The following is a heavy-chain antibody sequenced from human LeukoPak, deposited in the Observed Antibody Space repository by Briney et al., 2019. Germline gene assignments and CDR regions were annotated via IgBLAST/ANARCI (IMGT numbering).Heavy chain of an antibody. CDR1: GFTFGKYW. CDR3: ARGGGLDV. CDR2: IKLDGSEK. J-gene: IGHJ6*02. D-gene: IGHD3-16*01. Sequence: GGSLRLSCVASGFTFGKYWMSWVRQAPGKGLEWVANIKLDGSEKNYVDSVKGRFTISRDNTKNSLYLQMNSLRAEDTAVFYCARGGGLDVWGQGATVTVSS. V-gene: IGHV3-7*03.